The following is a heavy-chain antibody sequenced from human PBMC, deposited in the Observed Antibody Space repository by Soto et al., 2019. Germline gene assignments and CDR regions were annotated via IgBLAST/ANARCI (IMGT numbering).Heavy chain of an antibody. J-gene: IGHJ6*02. CDR3: AREWGLLPYYVMNV. V-gene: IGHV4-61*03. CDR1: GDSVTSGSYY. CDR2: ISYTGRT. D-gene: IGHD7-27*01. Sequence: SETLSLTCIVSGDSVTSGSYYWTWLRQPPGKGLEWIGYISYTGRTKYNPSLQSRVTISVDTSKDDFSLNLSSVTAADTAVYFCAREWGLLPYYVMNVWGHGTAVTVSS.